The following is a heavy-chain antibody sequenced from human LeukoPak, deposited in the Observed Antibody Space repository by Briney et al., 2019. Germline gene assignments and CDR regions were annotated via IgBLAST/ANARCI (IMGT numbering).Heavy chain of an antibody. J-gene: IGHJ6*02. D-gene: IGHD3-9*01. CDR1: GGSISSYY. CDR2: IYYSGST. Sequence: PSETLSLTCTVSGGSISSYYWSWIRQPPGKGLEWIGYIYYSGSTNYNPSLKSRVTISVDTSKNQFSLKLSSVTAADTAVYYCARVFIGGNVLRYFDWLEDYYYYGMDVWGQGTTVTVSS. CDR3: ARVFIGGNVLRYFDWLEDYYYYGMDV. V-gene: IGHV4-59*01.